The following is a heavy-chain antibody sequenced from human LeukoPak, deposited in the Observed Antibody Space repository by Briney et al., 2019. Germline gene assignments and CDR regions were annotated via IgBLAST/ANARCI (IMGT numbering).Heavy chain of an antibody. CDR1: GFSFSDYY. CDR3: ARDSSGWSRDY. V-gene: IGHV3-69-1*01. Sequence: NTGGSLRLSCVASGFSFSDYYMTWLRQAPGKGLEWVSSISSSSSIYYAGSVRGRFTISRDNAKNSLYLQMNSLRAEDTAVYFCARDSSGWSRDYWGQGTLVTVSS. D-gene: IGHD6-19*01. J-gene: IGHJ4*02. CDR2: ISSSSSI.